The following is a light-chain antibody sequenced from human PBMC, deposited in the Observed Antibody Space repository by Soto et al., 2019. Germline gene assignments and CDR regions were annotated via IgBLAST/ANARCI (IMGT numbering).Light chain of an antibody. CDR2: GAS. V-gene: IGKV3-11*01. Sequence: DIVLTQSPATLSLSPGERATLTCRASQSVSSFLAWYQQKPGQAPRLLIYGASIRATGIPVRFSGSGSGTDFTLTISSLEPEDFAVYYCQQRSNWPPWTFGQGTKVDIK. J-gene: IGKJ1*01. CDR1: QSVSSF. CDR3: QQRSNWPPWT.